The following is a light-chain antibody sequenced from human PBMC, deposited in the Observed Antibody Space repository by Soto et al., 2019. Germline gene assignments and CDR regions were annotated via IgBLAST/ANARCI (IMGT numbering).Light chain of an antibody. CDR3: KQRSNWPPYT. V-gene: IGKV3-11*01. Sequence: EIVLTQSPATLSLSPGERATLSCRASQSVSSYLAWYQQKPGQAPRLLIYDASNRATGIPARFSGSGSGTDFTLTISSLEPEDFAVYYSKQRSNWPPYTFGQGTKLEIK. CDR1: QSVSSY. J-gene: IGKJ2*01. CDR2: DAS.